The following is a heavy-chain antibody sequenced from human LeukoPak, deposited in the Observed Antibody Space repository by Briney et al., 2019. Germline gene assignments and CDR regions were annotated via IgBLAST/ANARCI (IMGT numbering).Heavy chain of an antibody. V-gene: IGHV1-69*06. CDR1: GGTFSSNA. CDR2: IIPIFGTA. D-gene: IGHD6-19*01. J-gene: IGHJ5*02. Sequence: ASVKVSCKASGGTFSSNAISWVRQAPGQGLEWMGGIIPIFGTANYAQKFQGRVTITADKSTSTAYMELSSLRSEDTAVYYCARLGYSSGWYVGNWFDPWGQGTLVTVSS. CDR3: ARLGYSSGWYVGNWFDP.